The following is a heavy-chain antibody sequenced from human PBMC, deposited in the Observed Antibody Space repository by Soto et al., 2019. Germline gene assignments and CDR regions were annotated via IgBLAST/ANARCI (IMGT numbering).Heavy chain of an antibody. J-gene: IGHJ4*02. D-gene: IGHD6-13*01. CDR3: ARDGAAAGTI. Sequence: PSETLSLTCSVSGGSISSYYWIWIRQPPGKGLEWIGYIYYSGSTNYNPSLKSRVTISVDTSKNQFSLKLSSVTAADTAVYYCARDGAAAGTIWGQGTLVTVSS. CDR2: IYYSGST. CDR1: GGSISSYY. V-gene: IGHV4-59*01.